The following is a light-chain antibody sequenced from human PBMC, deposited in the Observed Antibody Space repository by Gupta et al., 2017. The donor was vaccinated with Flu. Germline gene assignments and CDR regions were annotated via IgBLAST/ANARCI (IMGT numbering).Light chain of an antibody. V-gene: IGLV1-44*01. J-gene: IGLJ2*01. CDR2: SNN. CDR1: SSNIGDNT. CDR3: AVWDDSLNAVI. Sequence: QSVLTQPPSASGTPGQRVTISCFGGSSNIGDNTVTWSQQLPGTAPKVLIYSNNQRPSGVPDRFSGSKSGTSASLAISGLQSEDEADYYCAVWDDSLNAVIFGGGTKLTVL.